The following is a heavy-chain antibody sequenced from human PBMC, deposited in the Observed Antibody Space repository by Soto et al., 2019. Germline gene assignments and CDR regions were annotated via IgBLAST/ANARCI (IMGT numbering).Heavy chain of an antibody. D-gene: IGHD6-13*01. CDR1: GYTFTSYD. V-gene: IGHV1-8*01. J-gene: IGHJ5*02. CDR3: ARLLPDIAGSSWTLNP. Sequence: GASVKVSCKASGYTFTSYDINWVRQATGQGLELMGWMNPNSGNTGYAQKFQGRVTMTRNTSISTAYMELSSLRSEDTAVYYCARLLPDIAGSSWTLNPWGQGTLVTVSS. CDR2: MNPNSGNT.